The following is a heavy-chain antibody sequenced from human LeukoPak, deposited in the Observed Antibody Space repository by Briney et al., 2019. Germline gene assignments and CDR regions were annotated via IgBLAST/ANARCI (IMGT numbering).Heavy chain of an antibody. V-gene: IGHV1-18*01. D-gene: IGHD6-6*01. J-gene: IGHJ3*02. CDR2: ISAYNGNT. CDR1: GYTFNNYG. Sequence: ASVKVSCKASGYTFNNYGFSWVRPAPGQGPEWMGWISAYNGNTKYVQKLQGRVTMTTDTSTSTVYMDLRSLTSDDTAVYYCARDQAAEQLAPYYAVDIWGQGTMVTVSS. CDR3: ARDQAAEQLAPYYAVDI.